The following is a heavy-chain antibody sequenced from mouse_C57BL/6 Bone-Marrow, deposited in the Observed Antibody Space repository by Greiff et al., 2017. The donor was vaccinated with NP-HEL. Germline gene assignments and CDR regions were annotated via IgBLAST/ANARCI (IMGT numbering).Heavy chain of an antibody. CDR2: IDPENGDT. D-gene: IGHD4-1*01. V-gene: IGHV14-4*01. J-gene: IGHJ3*01. Sequence: EVQLQQSGAELVRPGASVKLSCTASGFNIKDDYMHWVKQRPEQGLEWIGWIDPENGDTEYASKFQGKATITADTSSNTAYLQLSSLTSEDTAVYYCTTSGGTDAYWGQGTLVTVSA. CDR3: TTSGGTDAY. CDR1: GFNIKDDY.